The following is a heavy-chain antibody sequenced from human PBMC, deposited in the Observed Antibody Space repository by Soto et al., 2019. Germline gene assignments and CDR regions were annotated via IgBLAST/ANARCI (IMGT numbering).Heavy chain of an antibody. CDR1: GYTINYY. Sequence: ASVKVSCKTSGYTINYYIYWVRQAPGRGLEWMGLINPSGGSTNYAQKFQGRVTMTRDTSTSTVYMELSSLRSDDTAVYYCARDWGGSFYGMDVWGQGTTVTVSS. CDR3: ARDWGGSFYGMDV. V-gene: IGHV1-46*02. D-gene: IGHD3-10*01. CDR2: INPSGGST. J-gene: IGHJ6*02.